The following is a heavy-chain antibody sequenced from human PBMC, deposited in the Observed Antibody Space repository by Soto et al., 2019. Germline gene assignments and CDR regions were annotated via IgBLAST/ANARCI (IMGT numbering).Heavy chain of an antibody. CDR2: ISGSGSPI. D-gene: IGHD1-7*01. Sequence: GGSLRLSCAASGFTFSSYEMNWVRQAPGKVLEWVSYISGSGSPIYYADSVKGRFTISRDNAKNSLYLQMNSLRAEDTAIYYCASKVGGTTYFVYWGQGTLATVSS. CDR1: GFTFSSYE. V-gene: IGHV3-48*03. CDR3: ASKVGGTTYFVY. J-gene: IGHJ4*02.